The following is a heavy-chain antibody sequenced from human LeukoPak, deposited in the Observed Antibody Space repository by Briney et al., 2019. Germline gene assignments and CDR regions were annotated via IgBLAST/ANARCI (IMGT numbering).Heavy chain of an antibody. V-gene: IGHV4-31*03. CDR2: IYYSGST. CDR1: GGSISSGGYY. J-gene: IGHJ6*02. CDR3: ARDNYSNYEYYYYGMDV. D-gene: IGHD4-11*01. Sequence: SQTLSLTCTVSGGSISSGGYYWSWIRQHPGKGLEWIGYIYYSGSTYYNPSHKSRVTISVDTSKNQFSLKLSSVTAADTAVYYCARDNYSNYEYYYYGMDVWGQGTTVTVSS.